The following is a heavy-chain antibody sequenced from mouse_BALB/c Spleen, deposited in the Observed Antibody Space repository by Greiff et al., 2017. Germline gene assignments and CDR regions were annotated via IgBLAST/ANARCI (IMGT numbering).Heavy chain of an antibody. J-gene: IGHJ3*01. Sequence: QVQLKESGAELVRPGVSVKISCKGSGYTFTDYAMHWVKQSHAKSLEWIGVISTYYGDASYNQKFKGKATMTVDKSSSTAYMELARLTSEDSAIYYCAREAARAKGWFAYWGQGTLVTVSA. V-gene: IGHV1S137*01. CDR3: AREAARAKGWFAY. D-gene: IGHD3-1*01. CDR2: ISTYYGDA. CDR1: GYTFTDYA.